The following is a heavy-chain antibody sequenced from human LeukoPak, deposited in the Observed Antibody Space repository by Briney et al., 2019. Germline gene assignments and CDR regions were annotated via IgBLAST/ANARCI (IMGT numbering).Heavy chain of an antibody. J-gene: IGHJ4*02. Sequence: PSETLSLTCAVYGESFSGYYWSWIRQPPGKGLEWIGEINHSGSTNYNPSLKSRVTISVDTSKNQFSLKLSSVTAADTAVYYCARGWGAWGQGTLVTVSS. D-gene: IGHD3-16*01. CDR3: ARGWGA. CDR1: GESFSGYY. V-gene: IGHV4-34*01. CDR2: INHSGST.